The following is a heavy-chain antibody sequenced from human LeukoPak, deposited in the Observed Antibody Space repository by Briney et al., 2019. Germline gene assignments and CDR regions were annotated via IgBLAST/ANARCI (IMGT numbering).Heavy chain of an antibody. CDR2: IKHDGSEK. CDR3: ARDFRAALGTFDY. J-gene: IGHJ4*02. V-gene: IGHV3-7*01. D-gene: IGHD7-27*01. CDR1: GFTFSSYW. Sequence: GGSLRLSCAASGFTFSSYWMSWVRQAPGKGLEWVANIKHDGSEKYYVDSVKGQFTISRDNAKNSLYLQMNSLRAEDTAVYYCARDFRAALGTFDYWGQGTLVTVSS.